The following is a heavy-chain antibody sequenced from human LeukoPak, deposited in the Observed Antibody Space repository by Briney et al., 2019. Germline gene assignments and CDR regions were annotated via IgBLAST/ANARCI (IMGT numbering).Heavy chain of an antibody. V-gene: IGHV4-59*08. CDR2: INYNGNS. J-gene: IGHJ4*02. D-gene: IGHD2-15*01. Sequence: SETLSLTCVVSGDSISTDYWSWIRQPPGEGLEWIGNINYNGNSNHKPSLKSRVTLSIDTSKNQVSLNLRSVTAADTAMYYCARLDCNADTCYNYWGQGTLVTVSS. CDR3: ARLDCNADTCYNY. CDR1: GDSISTDY.